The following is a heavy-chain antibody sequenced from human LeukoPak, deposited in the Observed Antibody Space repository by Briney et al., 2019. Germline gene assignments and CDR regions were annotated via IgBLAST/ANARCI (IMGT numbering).Heavy chain of an antibody. CDR3: ARGAPTYTSGFYYGY. CDR2: ITSSGFIT. Sequence: GGSLRLSCAVSGFTFSSYNMNWVRQAPGKGLEWVSYITSSGFITYYGDSVKGRFTISIDNAKNSLYLQMNSLRADDTAVYYCARGAPTYTSGFYYGYWGQGTLVTVSP. D-gene: IGHD3-22*01. J-gene: IGHJ4*02. CDR1: GFTFSSYN. V-gene: IGHV3-48*01.